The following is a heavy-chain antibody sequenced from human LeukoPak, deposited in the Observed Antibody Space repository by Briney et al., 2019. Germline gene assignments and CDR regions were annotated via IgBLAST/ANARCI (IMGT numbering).Heavy chain of an antibody. CDR1: GFTFSSCA. D-gene: IGHD6-13*01. J-gene: IGHJ6*04. CDR2: ISGSGGST. V-gene: IGHV3-23*01. Sequence: GGSLRLSCAASGFTFSSCAMSWVRQAPGKGLEWVSAISGSGGSTYYADSVKGRFTISRDNSKNTLYLQMNSLRAEDTAVYYCAKDSKYSSSWAYYYYGMDVWGKGTTVTVSS. CDR3: AKDSKYSSSWAYYYYGMDV.